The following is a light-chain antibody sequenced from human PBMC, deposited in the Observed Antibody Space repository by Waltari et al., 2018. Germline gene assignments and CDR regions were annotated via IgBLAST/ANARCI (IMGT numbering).Light chain of an antibody. CDR1: SSYVGGYTY. Sequence: QSALTQPASVSGSPGQAITISCTGTSSYVGGYTYVSWYQRDPGKAPKLMICTATVRPSGVSNRFSDSKSGNTASLIISGHQAEDEADYFCSSYTRSSALVFGGGTKLTVL. V-gene: IGLV2-14*03. J-gene: IGLJ2*01. CDR2: TAT. CDR3: SSYTRSSALV.